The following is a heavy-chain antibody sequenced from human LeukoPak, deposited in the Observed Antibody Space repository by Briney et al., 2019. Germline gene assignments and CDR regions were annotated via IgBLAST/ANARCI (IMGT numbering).Heavy chain of an antibody. CDR1: GGSISSGGYS. D-gene: IGHD2-21*02. CDR2: IYHSGST. CDR3: ARAVVTARTPPYYFDY. V-gene: IGHV4-30-2*01. J-gene: IGHJ4*02. Sequence: SQTLSLTCAVSGGSISSGGYSWSWIRQPPGKGLEWIGYIYHSGSTYYNPPLKSRVTISVDRSKNQFSLKLSSVTAADTAVYYCARAVVTARTPPYYFDYWGQGTLVTVSS.